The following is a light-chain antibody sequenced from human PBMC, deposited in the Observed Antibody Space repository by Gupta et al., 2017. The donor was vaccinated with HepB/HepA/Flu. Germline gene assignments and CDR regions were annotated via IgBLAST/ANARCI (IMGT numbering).Light chain of an antibody. CDR2: SAT. V-gene: IGKV1-9*01. CDR3: HQLNAYPIT. J-gene: IGKJ5*01. Sequence: ILLTQSPSVLSASVGDRVTITCRASQGVRIYLAWYQQKPGKAPKLLISSATILQNGVPSRFSGSGSGTEFTLTISSLQPEDFAIYYCHQLNAYPITFGQGTRLEI. CDR1: QGVRIY.